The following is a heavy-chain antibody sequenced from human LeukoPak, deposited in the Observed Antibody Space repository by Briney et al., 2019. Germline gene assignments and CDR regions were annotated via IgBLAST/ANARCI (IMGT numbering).Heavy chain of an antibody. Sequence: SETLSLTCAVYGGSFSGYYWRWIRQPPGKGLEWIGEINHSGSTNYNPSLKSRVTISVDTSKNQFSLKLSSVTAADTAVYYCARKPLIAYCGGDCYPARNAFDIWGQGTMVTVSS. J-gene: IGHJ3*02. CDR1: GGSFSGYY. D-gene: IGHD2-21*02. V-gene: IGHV4-34*01. CDR3: ARKPLIAYCGGDCYPARNAFDI. CDR2: INHSGST.